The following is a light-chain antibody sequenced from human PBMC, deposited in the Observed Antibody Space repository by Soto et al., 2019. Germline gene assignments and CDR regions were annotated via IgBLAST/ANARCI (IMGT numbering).Light chain of an antibody. V-gene: IGLV2-8*01. CDR1: SSDVGGYNY. CDR3: SSYAGSNLGV. J-gene: IGLJ2*01. Sequence: QSALTQPPSASGSPGQSVTIFCTGTSSDVGGYNYVSWYQQHPGKAPKVMIYDVSKRPSGVPDRFSGSKSGNTASLTVSELQAEDEADYYCSSYAGSNLGVFGGGTKLTVL. CDR2: DVS.